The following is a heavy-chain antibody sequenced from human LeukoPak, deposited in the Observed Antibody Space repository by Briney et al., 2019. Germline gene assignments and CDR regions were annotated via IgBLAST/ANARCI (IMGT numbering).Heavy chain of an antibody. J-gene: IGHJ6*02. CDR1: GGSISSYY. V-gene: IGHV4-59*01. CDR2: IYYSGST. CDR3: ARVYYDFWSGYNYYYYGMDV. D-gene: IGHD3-3*01. Sequence: SETLSLTCTVSGGSISSYYWSWIRQPPGKGLEWIGYIYYSGSTNYNPSLKSRVTVSVDTSKNQFSLKLSPVTAADTAVYYCARVYYDFWSGYNYYYYGMDVWGQGTTVTVSS.